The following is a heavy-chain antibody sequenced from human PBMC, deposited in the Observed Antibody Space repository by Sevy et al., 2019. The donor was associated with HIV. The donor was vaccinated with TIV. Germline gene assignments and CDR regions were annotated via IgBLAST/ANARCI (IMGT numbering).Heavy chain of an antibody. CDR3: ARDNEVDDSTLDSAFDI. D-gene: IGHD3-22*01. CDR2: ISFSSNYI. Sequence: GGSLRLSCAAAGFTFSSYTMNWVRQAPGKGLEWVASISFSSNYIYYTDSLKGRFTISRDNAKNSLYLQMNSLRAEDTAVYYCARDNEVDDSTLDSAFDIWGQGTMVTVSS. J-gene: IGHJ3*02. CDR1: GFTFSSYT. V-gene: IGHV3-21*01.